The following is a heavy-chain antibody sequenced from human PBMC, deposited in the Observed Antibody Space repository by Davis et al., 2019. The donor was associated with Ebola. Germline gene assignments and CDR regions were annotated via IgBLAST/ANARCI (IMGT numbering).Heavy chain of an antibody. CDR1: GFSLSTSGVG. Sequence: SGPTLVKPTQTLTLTCTFSGFSLSTSGVGVGWIRQTPGKALEWLAPLNWDDDKRYNPSLKSRLTITKDTSKTQVALTMTNIDPVDTGTYYCAHNGPRLGSPFDPWGQGTLVTVSS. D-gene: IGHD6-19*01. V-gene: IGHV2-5*02. CDR3: AHNGPRLGSPFDP. CDR2: LNWDDDK. J-gene: IGHJ5*02.